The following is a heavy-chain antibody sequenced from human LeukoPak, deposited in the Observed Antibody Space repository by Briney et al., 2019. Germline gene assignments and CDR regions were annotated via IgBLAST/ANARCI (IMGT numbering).Heavy chain of an antibody. Sequence: GGSLRLSCAASGFTFSDYYMSWIRQAPGKGLEWISYISSSGSTTYYADSVKGRFTISRDNSKNTLYLQMNSLRAEDTAVYYCASGGIYGGNSGGYWGQGTLVTVSS. V-gene: IGHV3-11*01. CDR1: GFTFSDYY. J-gene: IGHJ4*02. CDR2: ISSSGSTT. D-gene: IGHD4-23*01. CDR3: ASGGIYGGNSGGY.